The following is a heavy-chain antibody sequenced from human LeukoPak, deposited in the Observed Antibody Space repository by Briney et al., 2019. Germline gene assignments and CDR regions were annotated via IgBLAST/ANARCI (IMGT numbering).Heavy chain of an antibody. J-gene: IGHJ4*02. V-gene: IGHV3-23*01. CDR3: AYGFSIYFDY. D-gene: IGHD3-3*02. Sequence: GGSLRLSCAASGFTFSSYAMSWVRQAPGEGLEWVSAISGSGGSTYYADSVKGRFTISRDNSKNTLYLQMNSLRAEDTAVYYCAYGFSIYFDYWGQGTLVTVSS. CDR1: GFTFSSYA. CDR2: ISGSGGST.